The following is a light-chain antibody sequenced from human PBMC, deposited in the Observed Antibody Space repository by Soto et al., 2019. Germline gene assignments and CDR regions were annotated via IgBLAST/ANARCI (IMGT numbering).Light chain of an antibody. CDR3: HQYGVSSGT. Sequence: EIVLTQSPGTLSLSPGERATLSCRASQSVSGRYLAWYQQKPGRAPRLLIYGASTRATGIPDRFSGSGSGIDFTLTISSLEPEDFAVYYCHQYGVSSGTFGQGTNLEIK. CDR1: QSVSGRY. J-gene: IGKJ2*01. V-gene: IGKV3-20*01. CDR2: GAS.